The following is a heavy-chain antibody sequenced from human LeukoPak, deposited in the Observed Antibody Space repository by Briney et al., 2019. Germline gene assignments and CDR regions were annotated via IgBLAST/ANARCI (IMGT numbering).Heavy chain of an antibody. V-gene: IGHV1-69*13. D-gene: IGHD2-21*02. CDR2: RIPVFGTS. J-gene: IGHJ3*02. CDR1: GGTFSSYA. Sequence: SVKVSCKASGGTFSSYALSWVRQAPGQGLEWIGGRIPVFGTSNYAQKFQGRVTITADESTSTAYMELSSLRSEDTAVYYCATQRGADANAGFDIWGQGTMVTVSA. CDR3: ATQRGADANAGFDI.